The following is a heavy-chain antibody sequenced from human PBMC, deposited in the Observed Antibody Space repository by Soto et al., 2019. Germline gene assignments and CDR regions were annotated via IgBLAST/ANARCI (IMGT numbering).Heavy chain of an antibody. D-gene: IGHD3-22*01. Sequence: GGSLRLSCAASGFTFSDYYMSWIRQAPGKGLEWVSYIGSSDNIIYYADSVKGRFTISRDNAKNSLYLQTNSLRAEDTAVYYCARDLGYYESSGYFDYWGQGTLVTVSS. J-gene: IGHJ4*02. V-gene: IGHV3-11*01. CDR3: ARDLGYYESSGYFDY. CDR2: IGSSDNII. CDR1: GFTFSDYY.